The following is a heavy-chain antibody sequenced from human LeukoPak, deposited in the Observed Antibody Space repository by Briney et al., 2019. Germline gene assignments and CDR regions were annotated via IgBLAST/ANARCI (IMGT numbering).Heavy chain of an antibody. CDR1: GFPFSSYA. Sequence: GSLSLSCAASGFPFSSYAMSWVGQAPGKGLEWVSAIIGSGGSTYYADSVKGRFTISRDNSKNTLYLQMNSLRAEDTAVYYCAKDLGYYYGSGSEPYYFDYWGQGTLVTVSS. CDR3: AKDLGYYYGSGSEPYYFDY. CDR2: IIGSGGST. J-gene: IGHJ4*02. V-gene: IGHV3-23*01. D-gene: IGHD3-10*01.